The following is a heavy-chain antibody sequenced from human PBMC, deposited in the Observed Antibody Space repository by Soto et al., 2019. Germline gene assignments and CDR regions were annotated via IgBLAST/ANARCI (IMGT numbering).Heavy chain of an antibody. Sequence: QVQLVESGGGVVKPGRSLRLSCAAAGFTFSSYVMHWVRQAPGQGLEWVAVISYDGSNKYYADSVMGRFTISRDNSKNTLYLHMNSLRAEDTAVYDCARPHLVETAMVSDYWGQGSLVTVAS. J-gene: IGHJ4*02. V-gene: IGHV3-30-3*01. D-gene: IGHD5-18*01. CDR1: GFTFSSYV. CDR3: ARPHLVETAMVSDY. CDR2: ISYDGSNK.